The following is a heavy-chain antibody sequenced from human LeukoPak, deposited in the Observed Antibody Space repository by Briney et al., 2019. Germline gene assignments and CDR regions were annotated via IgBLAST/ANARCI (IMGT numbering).Heavy chain of an antibody. J-gene: IGHJ4*02. V-gene: IGHV5-10-1*01. CDR1: GYIFTNYW. D-gene: IGHD3-16*01. Sequence: GESLKISCKGSGYIFTNYWIAWVRQMPGKGLEWMGRVDPSDSYTDYSPSFQGHVTFSADKSITTAYLQWSSLRASDTAMYYCATLILRAAPYYLDYWGQGTLVTVSS. CDR2: VDPSDSYT. CDR3: ATLILRAAPYYLDY.